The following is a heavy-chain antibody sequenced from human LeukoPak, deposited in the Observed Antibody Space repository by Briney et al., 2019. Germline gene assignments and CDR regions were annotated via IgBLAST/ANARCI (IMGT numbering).Heavy chain of an antibody. CDR3: ARCPSYYYGSGSTWGPDY. D-gene: IGHD3-10*01. Sequence: GGTLRLSCAASGFSFNNYAMSWVRQAPGKGLEWVSAISGSGGRTSYAESVKARFMISRDNSKNTLDLEMKSLRTEDTAVYYCARCPSYYYGSGSTWGPDYWGQGTLVAVSS. CDR2: ISGSGGRT. J-gene: IGHJ4*02. V-gene: IGHV3-23*01. CDR1: GFSFNNYA.